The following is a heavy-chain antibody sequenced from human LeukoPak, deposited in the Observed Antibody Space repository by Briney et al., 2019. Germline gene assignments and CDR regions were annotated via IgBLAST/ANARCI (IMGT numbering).Heavy chain of an antibody. Sequence: PAGSLRLSCAASGYTFSSYSINWVRRAPGKGLEWVSSISVRSNYIYYADSVRGRFRISRDDARDSLYLQMNSLRAEDTAVYYCVRLRRNSDTSGFYYYYDFWGQGTLVTVSS. CDR2: ISVRSNYI. D-gene: IGHD3-22*01. V-gene: IGHV3-21*01. J-gene: IGHJ4*02. CDR1: GYTFSSYS. CDR3: VRLRRNSDTSGFYYYYDF.